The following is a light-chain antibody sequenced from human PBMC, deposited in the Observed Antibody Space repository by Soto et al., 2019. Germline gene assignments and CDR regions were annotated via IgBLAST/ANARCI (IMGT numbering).Light chain of an antibody. CDR1: SSDVGSYNF. J-gene: IGLJ1*01. CDR2: EVS. V-gene: IGLV2-14*01. Sequence: QSVLTQPASVSGSPGQSITISCTGTSSDVGSYNFVSWYQQLPGKAPKHMIYEVSNRPSGVSKRFSGSESGNTASLTISGLQAEDEDDYYCSSYTTSSNDVVGSGTKVTVL. CDR3: SSYTTSSNDV.